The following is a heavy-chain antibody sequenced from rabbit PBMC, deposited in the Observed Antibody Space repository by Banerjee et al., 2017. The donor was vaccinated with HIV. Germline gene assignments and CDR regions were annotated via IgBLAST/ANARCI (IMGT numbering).Heavy chain of an antibody. CDR1: GFSFSSSYY. CDR3: AKDRAAWTGYGEDYYFDL. V-gene: IGHV1S40*01. D-gene: IGHD2-1*01. CDR2: IGGDTNNT. J-gene: IGHJ4*01. Sequence: QSLEESGGDLVKPGASLTLTCTASGFSFSSSYYICWVRQAPGKGLEWIACIGGDTNNTYYASWAKGRFTISKTSSTTVTLQMTSLTAADTATYFCAKDRAAWTGYGEDYYFDLWGPGTLVTVS.